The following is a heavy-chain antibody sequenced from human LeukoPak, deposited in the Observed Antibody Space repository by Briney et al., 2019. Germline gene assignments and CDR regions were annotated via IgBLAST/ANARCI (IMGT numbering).Heavy chain of an antibody. CDR1: GFTFSSYG. CDR2: ISTSSSYI. D-gene: IGHD6-13*01. V-gene: IGHV3-21*04. Sequence: GGSLRLSCAASGFTFSSYGMHWVRQAPGKGLEWVSSISTSSSYIYYTDSVKGRFTISRDNSKNTLYLQMNSLRAEDTAVYYCAKARGSSWYPVFDYWGQGTLVTVSS. J-gene: IGHJ4*02. CDR3: AKARGSSWYPVFDY.